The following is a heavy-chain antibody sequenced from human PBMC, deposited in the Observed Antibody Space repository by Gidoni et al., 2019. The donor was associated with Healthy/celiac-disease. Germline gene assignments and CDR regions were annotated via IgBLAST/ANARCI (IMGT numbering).Heavy chain of an antibody. Sequence: VQLLESGGGLVQPGGSLRLSRAASGFTFSSYAMSWVRQAPGKGVELVSAISGSGGSTYYADSVKGRFTISRDNSKNTLYLQMNSLRAEDTAVYYCAREGRRGYSFDYWGQGTLVTVSS. V-gene: IGHV3-23*01. J-gene: IGHJ4*02. D-gene: IGHD3-22*01. CDR1: GFTFSSYA. CDR3: AREGRRGYSFDY. CDR2: ISGSGGST.